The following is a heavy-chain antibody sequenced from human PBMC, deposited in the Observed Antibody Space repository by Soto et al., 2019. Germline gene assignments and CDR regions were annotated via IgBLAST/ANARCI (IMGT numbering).Heavy chain of an antibody. Sequence: HPGGSLRLSCSASGFTFSSYAMHWVRQAPGKGLEWVSAISGSGGDTYYADSVKGRVTISRDNSKNTLYLQMNSLRAEDTAVYYCAKDRFSTIAAAGGLDYWGQGTLVTVSS. J-gene: IGHJ4*02. CDR3: AKDRFSTIAAAGGLDY. V-gene: IGHV3-23*01. D-gene: IGHD6-13*01. CDR1: GFTFSSYA. CDR2: ISGSGGDT.